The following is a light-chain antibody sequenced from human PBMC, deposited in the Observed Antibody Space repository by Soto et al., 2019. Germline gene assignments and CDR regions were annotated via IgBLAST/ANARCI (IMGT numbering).Light chain of an antibody. J-gene: IGKJ2*01. Sequence: EIVMTQSPATLSVSPGERATLSCRAGQSVSSNLAWYQQKPGQAPRLLIYGASTRATGIPARFSGSGSGTEFTLTISRLEPEDFAVYYCQQYGSSPEYTFGQGTKVDIK. CDR3: QQYGSSPEYT. V-gene: IGKV3-15*01. CDR2: GAS. CDR1: QSVSSN.